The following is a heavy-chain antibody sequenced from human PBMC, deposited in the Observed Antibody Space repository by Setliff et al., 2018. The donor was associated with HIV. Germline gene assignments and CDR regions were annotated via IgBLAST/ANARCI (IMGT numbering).Heavy chain of an antibody. J-gene: IGHJ6*03. CDR2: ISGRGSNT. D-gene: IGHD3-22*01. CDR1: GFTFRNFA. CDR3: ARGRNYDSSGYGDYYYYMDV. V-gene: IGHV3-23*01. Sequence: SGGSLRLSCAASGFTFRNFAMNWVRRAPGKGLEWVSTISGRGSNTYYAESVKGRFTISRDNSKNTLSLQLSSLRSDDTAVYYCARGRNYDSSGYGDYYYYMDVWGKGTTVTVSS.